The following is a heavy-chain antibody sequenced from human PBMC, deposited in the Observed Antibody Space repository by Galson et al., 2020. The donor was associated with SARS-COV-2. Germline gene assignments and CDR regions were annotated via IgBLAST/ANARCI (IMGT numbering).Heavy chain of an antibody. J-gene: IGHJ4*02. D-gene: IGHD2-21*02. CDR2: INPNSGGT. Sequence: ASVKVSCKASGYTFTGYYMHWVRQAPGQGLEWMGWINPNSGGTNYAQKFQGRVTMTRDTSISTAYMELSRLRSDDTAVYYCARGPIVVVTAILIERLGDRTNDYWGQGTLVTVSS. V-gene: IGHV1-2*02. CDR1: GYTFTGYY. CDR3: ARGPIVVVTAILIERLGDRTNDY.